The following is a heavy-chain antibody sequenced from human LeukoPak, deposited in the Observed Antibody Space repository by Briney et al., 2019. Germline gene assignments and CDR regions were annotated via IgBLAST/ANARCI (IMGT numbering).Heavy chain of an antibody. CDR1: GFTFSSYG. CDR2: IRSSTGYI. CDR3: ARNKQWLEFDY. V-gene: IGHV3-21*01. J-gene: IGHJ4*02. D-gene: IGHD6-19*01. Sequence: GGSLRLSCATSGFTFSSYGMHWVRQAPGKGLEWGSSIRSSTGYIYYADSVKGRFTISRDNAKNSLYLQVNILKVEDTAVYYCARNKQWLEFDYWGQGTLVTVSS.